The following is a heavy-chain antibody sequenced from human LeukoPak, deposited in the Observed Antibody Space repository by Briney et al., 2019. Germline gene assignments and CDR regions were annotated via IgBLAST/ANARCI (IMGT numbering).Heavy chain of an antibody. Sequence: GGSLRLSCAASGFTFSDAWMSWVRQAPGKGLEWVGRIKSKADGGTTDCAAPVKGRFTISRDDSENTLYLQMNSLKTEETAVYYCARYYGDSGSQYYFDYWGQGTLVTVSS. D-gene: IGHD2-21*01. CDR1: GFTFSDAW. CDR3: ARYYGDSGSQYYFDY. CDR2: IKSKADGGTT. J-gene: IGHJ4*02. V-gene: IGHV3-15*01.